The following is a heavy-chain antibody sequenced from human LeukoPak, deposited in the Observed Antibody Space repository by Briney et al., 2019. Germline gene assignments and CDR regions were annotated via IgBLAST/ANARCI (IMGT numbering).Heavy chain of an antibody. CDR1: GYTFTSYD. Sequence: ASVKVSCKASGYTFTSYDINWVRQATGQGLEWMGWMNPNSGNTGYAQKFQGRVTMTRNTSISTAYMELSSLRSEDTAAYYCARGLGTGDYYYYGMDVWGQGTTVTVSS. D-gene: IGHD1-26*01. J-gene: IGHJ6*02. CDR2: MNPNSGNT. CDR3: ARGLGTGDYYYYGMDV. V-gene: IGHV1-8*01.